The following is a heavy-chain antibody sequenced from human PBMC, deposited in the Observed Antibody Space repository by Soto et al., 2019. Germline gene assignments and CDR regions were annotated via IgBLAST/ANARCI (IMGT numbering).Heavy chain of an antibody. D-gene: IGHD3-10*01. CDR1: GFSLTTSGVG. Sequence: SGPTLVNPTQPLTLTCTFSGFSLTTSGVGVGWIRQPPGKALEWLEILYWVNEKRYRPSLESRLPISKDTSKNQVVLTMTNVDPVDTATYYCAHGGVGQSYCNTITCYHGRWFDPWGQGILVTVSS. V-gene: IGHV2-5*02. CDR2: LYWVNEK. J-gene: IGHJ5*02. CDR3: AHGGVGQSYCNTITCYHGRWFDP.